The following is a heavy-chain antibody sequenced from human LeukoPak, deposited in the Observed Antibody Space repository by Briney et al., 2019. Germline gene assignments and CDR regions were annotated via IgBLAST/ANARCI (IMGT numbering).Heavy chain of an antibody. V-gene: IGHV3-74*01. J-gene: IGHJ4*02. Sequence: PGGSLRLSCEASGFTFSHYWMHWVRQAPGKGLVWVSRTNTDGSSTSYVDSVKGRFTISRDNAKNTMYLQMNGLRAEDTAMYYCVPTDSSGLDWGQGTLVTVSS. CDR3: VPTDSSGLD. CDR2: TNTDGSST. CDR1: GFTFSHYW. D-gene: IGHD3-22*01.